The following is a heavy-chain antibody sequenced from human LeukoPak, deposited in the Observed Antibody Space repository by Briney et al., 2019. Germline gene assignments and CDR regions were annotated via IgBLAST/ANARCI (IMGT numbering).Heavy chain of an antibody. V-gene: IGHV5-51*01. J-gene: IGHJ4*02. D-gene: IGHD3-22*01. CDR2: IYPGDSDT. CDR3: ARRWYDSSGYSRHFDY. Sequence: GESLKISCQASGYSFSSYWIAWVRHMPGKGLEWMGIIYPGDSDTKYSPSFEGQVTISADKSTSTPYLQWSSLRASDTAIYYCARRWYDSSGYSRHFDYWGQGTLVTVPS. CDR1: GYSFSSYW.